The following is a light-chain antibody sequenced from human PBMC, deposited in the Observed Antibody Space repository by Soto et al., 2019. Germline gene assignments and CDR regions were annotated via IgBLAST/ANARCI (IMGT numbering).Light chain of an antibody. CDR2: EVT. CDR3: SSYTNINTRACV. J-gene: IGLJ1*01. Sequence: QSALTQPPSASGSPGQSVTMSCTGTSSDVGGYNRVSWYQQHPGKAPKLIIYEVTDRPSGVSNRFSGSKSGNTASLTISGLQAEDEAEYYCSSYTNINTRACVFGTGTKVTVL. CDR1: SSDVGGYNR. V-gene: IGLV2-14*01.